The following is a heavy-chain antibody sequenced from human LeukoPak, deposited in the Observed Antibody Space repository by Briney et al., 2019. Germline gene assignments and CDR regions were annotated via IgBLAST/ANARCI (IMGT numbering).Heavy chain of an antibody. Sequence: GGSLRLSCAASGFTFSSYGMHWVRQAPGKGLEWVAFIRYDGSNKYYADSVKGRFTISRDNSKNTLYLQMSSLRAEDTAVYYCAKGPTLIGTAMTYPDYWGQGTLVTVSS. V-gene: IGHV3-30*02. CDR1: GFTFSSYG. CDR2: IRYDGSNK. J-gene: IGHJ4*02. D-gene: IGHD5-18*01. CDR3: AKGPTLIGTAMTYPDY.